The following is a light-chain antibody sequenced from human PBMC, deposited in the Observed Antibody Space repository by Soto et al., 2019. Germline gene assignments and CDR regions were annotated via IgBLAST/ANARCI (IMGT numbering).Light chain of an antibody. CDR1: TSNLGGNT. Sequence: QSVLTQPPSVSGTPGHKVSISCSGSTSNLGGNTVNWYQQLPGTAPKLLIYTNNQRPSGVPDRFSGSRSVTSASLAISGLRSEDEADFYCAAWDDSLNAVVFGGGTKVTVL. CDR3: AAWDDSLNAVV. J-gene: IGLJ2*01. V-gene: IGLV1-44*01. CDR2: TNN.